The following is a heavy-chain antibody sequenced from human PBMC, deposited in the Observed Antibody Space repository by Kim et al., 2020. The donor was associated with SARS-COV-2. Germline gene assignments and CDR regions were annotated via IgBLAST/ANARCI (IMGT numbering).Heavy chain of an antibody. J-gene: IGHJ6*02. CDR2: VSHDGKNI. V-gene: IGHV3-30*18. CDR3: AKGSTSVNYGMDV. Sequence: GGSLRLSCAASGYIFSNFAMHWVRQAPGKGLEWVAVVSHDGKNIYYGDSVRGRFTISRDNSKNTLSLQMSSLRSDDTAVYHCAKGSTSVNYGMDVWGQGTTVTFSS. CDR1: GYIFSNFA.